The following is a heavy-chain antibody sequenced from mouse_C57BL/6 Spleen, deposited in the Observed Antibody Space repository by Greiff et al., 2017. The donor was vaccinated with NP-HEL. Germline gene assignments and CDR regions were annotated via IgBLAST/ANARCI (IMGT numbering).Heavy chain of an antibody. V-gene: IGHV1-54*01. CDR3: ASITTVVATDAMDY. Sequence: QVHVKQSGAELVRPGTSVKVSCKASGYAFTNYLIEWVKQRPGQGLEWIGVINPGSGGTNYNEKFKGKATLTADKSSSTAYMQLSSLTSEDSAVYFCASITTVVATDAMDYWGQGTSVTVSS. J-gene: IGHJ4*01. CDR2: INPGSGGT. CDR1: GYAFTNYL. D-gene: IGHD1-1*01.